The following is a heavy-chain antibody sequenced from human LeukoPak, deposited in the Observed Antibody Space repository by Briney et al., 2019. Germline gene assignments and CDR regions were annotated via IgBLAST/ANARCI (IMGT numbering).Heavy chain of an antibody. J-gene: IGHJ4*02. D-gene: IGHD5-18*01. CDR1: GYTFTSYG. V-gene: IGHV1-18*01. CDR2: ISAYNGNT. CDR3: ARLYVDTAMEPPDY. Sequence: ASVTLSCKASGYTFTSYGIRWVRQAPGQGLAWMGWISAYNGNTNYAQKLQGRVTMTTDTSTSTDYMELRSLRSDDTAVYYCARLYVDTAMEPPDYWGQGTLVTVSS.